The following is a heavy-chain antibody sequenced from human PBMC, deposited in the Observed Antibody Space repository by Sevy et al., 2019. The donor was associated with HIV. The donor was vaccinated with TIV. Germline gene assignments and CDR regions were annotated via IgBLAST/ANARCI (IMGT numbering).Heavy chain of an antibody. V-gene: IGHV3-15*01. J-gene: IGHJ4*02. CDR1: GFTFSNAW. CDR2: IKSKIDGETT. Sequence: GGSLRLSCAVSGFTFSNAWMNWVRQAPGTGLQWVGLIKSKIDGETTDYVAPVKGRCTISRDDSTNTLYLQMNSLKTEDTGVYYCATAPGYYDSAPFDYWGPGTLVTVSS. D-gene: IGHD3-22*01. CDR3: ATAPGYYDSAPFDY.